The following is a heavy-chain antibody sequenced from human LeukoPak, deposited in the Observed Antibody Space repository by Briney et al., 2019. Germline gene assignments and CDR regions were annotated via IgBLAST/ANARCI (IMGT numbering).Heavy chain of an antibody. J-gene: IGHJ4*02. Sequence: GGSLRLSCAASGFTFDDYAMHWVRQAPGKGLEWVSGISWNSGSIGYADSVKGRFTISRDNAKNSLYLQMNSLRAEDTALYYCAKGLGSSSWFSFDYWGQGTLVTASS. D-gene: IGHD6-13*01. CDR3: AKGLGSSSWFSFDY. V-gene: IGHV3-9*01. CDR1: GFTFDDYA. CDR2: ISWNSGSI.